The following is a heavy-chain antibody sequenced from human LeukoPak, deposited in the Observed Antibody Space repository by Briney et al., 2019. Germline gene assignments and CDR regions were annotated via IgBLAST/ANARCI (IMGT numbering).Heavy chain of an antibody. J-gene: IGHJ4*02. D-gene: IGHD2-2*01. V-gene: IGHV3-74*01. CDR2: IRSDGSDT. Sequence: GGSLRLSCAASGFTFSSYGMHWVRQAPGEGLVWVSRIRSDGSDTRYAESVKGRFTISRDNAKNTLYLQMNSLRAEDTAVYYCARDWSHAIDYWGQGTLVTVSS. CDR3: ARDWSHAIDY. CDR1: GFTFSSYG.